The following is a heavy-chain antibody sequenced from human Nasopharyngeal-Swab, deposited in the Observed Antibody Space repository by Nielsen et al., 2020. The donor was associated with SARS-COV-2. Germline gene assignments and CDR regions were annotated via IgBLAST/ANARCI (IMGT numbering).Heavy chain of an antibody. CDR1: GYTFNNYY. J-gene: IGHJ6*02. CDR2: INPGSGGT. Sequence: ASVKVSCKASGYTFNNYYIHWVRQAPGQALEWMGMINPGSGGTTYAQKFQGRVTMTRDTSTSTVFMDLSSLRSEDTAVYYCARRGRCSGSSCDMDVWGQGTTVTVSS. D-gene: IGHD2-2*01. CDR3: ARRGRCSGSSCDMDV. V-gene: IGHV1-46*02.